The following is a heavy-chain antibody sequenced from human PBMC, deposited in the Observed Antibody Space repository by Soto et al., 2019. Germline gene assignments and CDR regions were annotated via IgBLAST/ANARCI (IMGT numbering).Heavy chain of an antibody. J-gene: IGHJ5*02. Sequence: PSETLSLTCTVSGGSVSSGSYYWSWIRQPPGKGLEWIGYIYYSGSTNYNPSLKSRVTISVDTSKNQFSLKLSSVTAADTAVYYCARGDPSNCFDPWGQGTLVTLSS. CDR2: IYYSGST. CDR1: GGSVSSGSYY. D-gene: IGHD1-26*01. V-gene: IGHV4-61*01. CDR3: ARGDPSNCFDP.